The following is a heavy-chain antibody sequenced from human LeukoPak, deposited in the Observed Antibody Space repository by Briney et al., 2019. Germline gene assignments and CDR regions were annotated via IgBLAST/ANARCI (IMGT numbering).Heavy chain of an antibody. J-gene: IGHJ5*02. CDR1: GGSISSGGYY. CDR3: ARAGSGGRGYHDP. CDR2: IYYSGST. D-gene: IGHD5-18*01. Sequence: SETLSLTCTVSGGSISSGGYYWSWIRQQPGKGLEWIGYIYYSGSTYYNPSLKSRVTISVDTSKNQFSLKLSSVTAADTAVYYCARAGSGGRGYHDPWGQGTLVTVSS. V-gene: IGHV4-31*03.